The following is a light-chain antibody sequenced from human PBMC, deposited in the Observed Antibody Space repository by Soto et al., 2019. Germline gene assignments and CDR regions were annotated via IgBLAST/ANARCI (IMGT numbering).Light chain of an antibody. J-gene: IGKJ4*01. CDR2: GAS. CDR3: QEYNNWHPIT. CDR1: QSLSNK. V-gene: IGKV3-15*01. Sequence: EIVMTQSPATLSVSPGERATLSCRASQSLSNKLAWYQQKPGQAPRLLIYGASTRATGIPARFSGSGSGTEFTLTISSLQSEDCAVYYCQEYNNWHPITFGGGTKVDIK.